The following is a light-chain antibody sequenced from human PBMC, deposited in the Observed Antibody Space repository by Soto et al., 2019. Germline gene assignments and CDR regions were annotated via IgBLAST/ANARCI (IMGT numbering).Light chain of an antibody. CDR2: DAS. V-gene: IGKV3-11*01. CDR3: QQRNDWVT. CDR1: QSIRNY. J-gene: IGKJ4*01. Sequence: EIVLTQSPATLSLSPGERATLSCRASQSIRNYLAWYQQKPGQAPRLLIYDASNRATGIPPRFSGSGSGTDFILTISSLEPEDSGVYYYQQRNDWVTFGGGTKVEIK.